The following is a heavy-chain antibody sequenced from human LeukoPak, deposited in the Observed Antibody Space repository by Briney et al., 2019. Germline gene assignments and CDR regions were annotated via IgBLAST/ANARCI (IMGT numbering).Heavy chain of an antibody. J-gene: IGHJ4*02. CDR2: IYHSGST. CDR1: DYSISSGSY. D-gene: IGHD4-11*01. Sequence: SETLSLTCTVSDYSISSGSYWGWIRQPPGKGLEWIGSIYHSGSTYYNPSLKSRVTISVDTSKNQFSLKLRSVTAADTAVYYCARDSLYYSATDWGQGTLVTVFS. CDR3: ARDSLYYSATD. V-gene: IGHV4-38-2*02.